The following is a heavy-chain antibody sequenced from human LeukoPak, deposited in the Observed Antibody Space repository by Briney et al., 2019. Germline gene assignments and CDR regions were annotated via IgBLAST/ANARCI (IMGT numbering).Heavy chain of an antibody. V-gene: IGHV1-2*02. Sequence: ASVKVSCKASGYTFTSYYMHWVRQAPGQGLEWMGWINPNSGGTNYAQKFQGRVTMTRDTSISTAYMELSRLRSDDTAVYYCARGSFGGTMIVVVIMADYWGQGTLVTVSS. J-gene: IGHJ4*02. CDR1: GYTFTSYY. D-gene: IGHD3-22*01. CDR2: INPNSGGT. CDR3: ARGSFGGTMIVVVIMADY.